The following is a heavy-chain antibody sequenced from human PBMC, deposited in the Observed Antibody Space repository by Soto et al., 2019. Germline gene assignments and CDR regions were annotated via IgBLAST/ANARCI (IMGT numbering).Heavy chain of an antibody. J-gene: IGHJ4*02. CDR3: ARARQQLAEDFDY. V-gene: IGHV4-39*01. CDR2: IYYSGST. CDR1: GGLIIGSSYY. Sequence: SETLALTCTVSGGLIIGSSYYWGWIRQPPGKGLEWIGSIYYSGSTYYNPSLKSRVTISVDTSKNQFSLKLSSVTAADTAVYYCARARQQLAEDFDYWAQGTLVTVSS. D-gene: IGHD6-13*01.